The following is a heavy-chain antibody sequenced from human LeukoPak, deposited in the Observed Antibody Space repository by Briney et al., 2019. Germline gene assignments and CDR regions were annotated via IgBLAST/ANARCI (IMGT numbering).Heavy chain of an antibody. CDR1: GFPFSSYS. CDR3: ARDIPSISSPGGDYYGMDV. CDR2: LKQVGSEK. V-gene: IGHV3-7*01. D-gene: IGHD6-6*01. Sequence: GRSLRLSCAASGFPFSSYSISWVRQAQGKGLEGVAKLKQVGSEKYYVDSVKGRFTIPRDNAKNSLYMQMNSLRAEHTVVYYCARDIPSISSPGGDYYGMDVWGQGTTVTVSS. J-gene: IGHJ6*02.